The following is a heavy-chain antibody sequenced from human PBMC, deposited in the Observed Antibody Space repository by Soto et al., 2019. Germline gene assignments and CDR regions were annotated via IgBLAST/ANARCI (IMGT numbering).Heavy chain of an antibody. V-gene: IGHV1-2*02. Sequence: GAPVKVSCNASGYSFTGYYTHWERQAPGQGLEWMGWINPNRGGTNYAQKFQGRVTMTRDTSISTAYTELSRLRSDDTAVYCCALTKYRSGWYGGLCDYYYYGMDAWGQGTTVPVSS. CDR3: ALTKYRSGWYGGLCDYYYYGMDA. J-gene: IGHJ6*02. D-gene: IGHD6-19*01. CDR2: INPNRGGT. CDR1: GYSFTGYY.